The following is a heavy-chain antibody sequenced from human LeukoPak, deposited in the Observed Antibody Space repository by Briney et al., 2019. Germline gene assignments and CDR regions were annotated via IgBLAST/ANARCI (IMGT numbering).Heavy chain of an antibody. CDR1: GGSFSGYY. J-gene: IGHJ4*02. D-gene: IGHD3-22*01. V-gene: IGHV4-34*01. CDR2: INHRGST. CDR3: ARGPPTDYYDSSGFYYVFDY. Sequence: SETLSLTCAVYGGSFSGYYWSWIRQPPGKGLEWIGEINHRGSTNYNPSLKSRVTISVDTSKNQFSLKLSSVTAADTAVYFCARGPPTDYYDSSGFYYVFDYWGQGTLVTVSS.